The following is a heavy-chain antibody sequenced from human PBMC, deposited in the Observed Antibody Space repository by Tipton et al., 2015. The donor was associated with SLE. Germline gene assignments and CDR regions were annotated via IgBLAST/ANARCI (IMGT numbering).Heavy chain of an antibody. CDR1: GASIYSGSYF. CDR3: ARTGYTFWNGSFDS. Sequence: PGLVKPSQTLTLTCTVSGASIYSGSYFWSWIRQPAGKGLEWIGRIHSTGSTNYNSSLESRVSMSIDTSKNLFSLKLTSVTAADTAVYYCARTGYTFWNGSFDSWGQGTLVTVSS. D-gene: IGHD3-3*01. J-gene: IGHJ4*02. CDR2: IHSTGST. V-gene: IGHV4-61*02.